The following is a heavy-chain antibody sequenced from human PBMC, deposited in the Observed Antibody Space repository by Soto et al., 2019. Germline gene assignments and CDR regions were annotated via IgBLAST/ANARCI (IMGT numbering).Heavy chain of an antibody. Sequence: QVQLQQWGAGLLKPSETLSLTCVVYGGSFSGYYWSWIRQPPGKGLEWIGEINHSGSTNYNPSLKSRVTISVDTSKNQFSLKLSSVTAADTAVYYCARGRLRLVQDYWGQGTLVTVSS. CDR1: GGSFSGYY. CDR3: ARGRLRLVQDY. J-gene: IGHJ4*02. V-gene: IGHV4-34*01. CDR2: INHSGST. D-gene: IGHD2-8*02.